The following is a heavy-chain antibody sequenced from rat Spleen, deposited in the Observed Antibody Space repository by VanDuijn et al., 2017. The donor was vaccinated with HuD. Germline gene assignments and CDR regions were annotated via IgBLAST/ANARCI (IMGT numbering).Heavy chain of an antibody. V-gene: IGHV5-20*01. J-gene: IGHJ4*01. CDR1: GFTFSDYY. Sequence: EVQLVESEGGLVQPGRSLKLSCAASGFTFSDYYMAWVRQAPTKGLEWVASISYDGGSTYYRDSVKGRFTISRDNAKSSLYLQMDSLRSEDTATYYCTTTYYYSSYIYGYYYVMDAWGQGASVTVSS. CDR2: ISYDGGST. CDR3: TTTYYYSSYIYGYYYVMDA. D-gene: IGHD1-2*01.